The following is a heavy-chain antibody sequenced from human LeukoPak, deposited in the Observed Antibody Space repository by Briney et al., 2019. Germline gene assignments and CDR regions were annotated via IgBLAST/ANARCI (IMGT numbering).Heavy chain of an antibody. CDR3: ARMMRGSGSYSLDF. V-gene: IGHV4-59*01. D-gene: IGHD3-10*01. Sequence: SETLSLTCTVSGGSISGYYWGWIRQPPGKGLEWIGYIYYSGSTNYNPSLKSRVTISVDTSKNQFSLRLSSVTAADTAVYYCARMMRGSGSYSLDFWGQGTLVTVSS. CDR2: IYYSGST. CDR1: GGSISGYY. J-gene: IGHJ4*02.